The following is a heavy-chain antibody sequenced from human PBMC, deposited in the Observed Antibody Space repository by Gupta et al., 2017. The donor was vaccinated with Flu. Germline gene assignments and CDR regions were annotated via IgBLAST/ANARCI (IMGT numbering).Heavy chain of an antibody. D-gene: IGHD6-6*01. Sequence: QLQLQESGPGLVKPAETLSLTCAVSGGSISFSSDYWGWIRQPPGKGLEWIGSIYYSGSAYYNPSLRGRVTISVDTSKNQFSLNLYSVTAADTAVYYCARHVSGSSQKFDPWGQGTLVTVSS. V-gene: IGHV4-39*01. J-gene: IGHJ5*02. CDR2: IYYSGSA. CDR1: GGSISFSSDY. CDR3: ARHVSGSSQKFDP.